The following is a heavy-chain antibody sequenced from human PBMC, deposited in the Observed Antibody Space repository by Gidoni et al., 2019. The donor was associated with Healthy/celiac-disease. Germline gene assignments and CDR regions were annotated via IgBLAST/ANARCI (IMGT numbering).Heavy chain of an antibody. CDR2: ISYDGSNK. CDR1: GFTFSIYG. Sequence: QVQLVESGGGVVQPGRSLRLPCAASGFTFSIYGMHWVRQAPGKGLEWVAVISYDGSNKYYADSVKGRFTISRDNSKNTLYLQMNSLRAEDTAVYYCAKEVGYCSSTSCYPDYWGQGTLVTVSS. J-gene: IGHJ4*02. CDR3: AKEVGYCSSTSCYPDY. D-gene: IGHD2-2*01. V-gene: IGHV3-30*18.